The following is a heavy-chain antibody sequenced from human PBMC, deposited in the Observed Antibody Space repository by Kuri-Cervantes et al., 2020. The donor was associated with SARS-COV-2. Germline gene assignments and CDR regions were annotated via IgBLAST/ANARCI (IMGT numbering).Heavy chain of an antibody. V-gene: IGHV3-23*01. CDR3: AKDRGYSYGYGYFDY. CDR1: GFTFSSYA. Sequence: GGSLRLSCAASGFTFSSYAMSWVRQAPGKGLEWVSATSGSGGSTYYADSVKGRFTISRDNSKNTLYLQMNSLRAEDTAVYYCAKDRGYSYGYGYFDYWGQGTLVTVSS. D-gene: IGHD5-18*01. J-gene: IGHJ4*02. CDR2: TSGSGGST.